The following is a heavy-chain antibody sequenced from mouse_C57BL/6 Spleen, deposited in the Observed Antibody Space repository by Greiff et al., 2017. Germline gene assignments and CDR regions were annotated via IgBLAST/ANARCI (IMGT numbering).Heavy chain of an antibody. Sequence: EVQLQQSGAELVRPGASVKLSCTASGFNIKDYYMHWVKQRPEQGLEWIGRIDPEDGDTEYAPKFQGKATMTADTSSNTAYLQLSSLTSEDTAVYYCTTPLYSNYYFDYWGQGTTLTVSS. D-gene: IGHD2-5*01. CDR3: TTPLYSNYYFDY. V-gene: IGHV14-1*01. CDR1: GFNIKDYY. J-gene: IGHJ2*01. CDR2: IDPEDGDT.